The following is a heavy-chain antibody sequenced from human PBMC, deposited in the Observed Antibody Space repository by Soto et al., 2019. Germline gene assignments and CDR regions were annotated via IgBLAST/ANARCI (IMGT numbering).Heavy chain of an antibody. D-gene: IGHD5-18*01. Sequence: SETLSLTCTVSGGSISSGGYYWNWIRQHPGKGLEWIGYIYYSGSTYYNPSLKSRVTISVDTSKNQFSLKLSSVTAADTAVYYCARRYGSGFDYWGQGTLVNVS. CDR3: ARRYGSGFDY. CDR2: IYYSGST. CDR1: GGSISSGGYY. V-gene: IGHV4-31*03. J-gene: IGHJ4*02.